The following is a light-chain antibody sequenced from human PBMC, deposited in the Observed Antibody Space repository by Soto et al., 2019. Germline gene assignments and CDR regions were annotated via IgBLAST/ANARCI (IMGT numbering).Light chain of an antibody. J-gene: IGKJ2*01. Sequence: EIVLTQSPGTRSLSPGERATLSCRASQFVSGSYLAWYQQKPGQAPRPLIYGASSRATGIPDRFSGSGSGTDFTLTISRLEPEDFAVYYCQQYGSSPPHTFGQGTKLEIK. CDR2: GAS. CDR3: QQYGSSPPHT. V-gene: IGKV3-20*01. CDR1: QFVSGSY.